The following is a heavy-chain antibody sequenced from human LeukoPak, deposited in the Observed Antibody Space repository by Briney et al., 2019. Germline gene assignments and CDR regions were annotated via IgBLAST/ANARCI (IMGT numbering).Heavy chain of an antibody. D-gene: IGHD6-13*01. Sequence: SETLSLTCSVSGGSVSSDSYFWNWVRQPPGKGLEWIGEIYHSGSTNYNPSLKSRVTISVDKSKNQFSLKLSSVTAADTAVYYCARGMGDSSSWYPFDYWGQGTLVTVSS. CDR1: GGSVSSDSYF. CDR2: IYHSGST. V-gene: IGHV4-61*01. J-gene: IGHJ4*02. CDR3: ARGMGDSSSWYPFDY.